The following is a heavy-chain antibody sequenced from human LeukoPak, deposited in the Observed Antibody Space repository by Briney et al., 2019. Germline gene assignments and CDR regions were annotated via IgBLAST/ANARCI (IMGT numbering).Heavy chain of an antibody. CDR1: GGTFSSYA. D-gene: IGHD2-2*01. CDR3: ARGYCSSTSCYYYFDY. J-gene: IGHJ4*02. Sequence: SVKVSCKASGGTFSSYAISWVRQAPGQGLEWMGGIIPIFGTANYAQKFQGRVTITTDESTSTAYMELSSLRSEDTAVYYCARGYCSSTSCYYYFDYWGQGTLVTVSS. CDR2: IIPIFGTA. V-gene: IGHV1-69*05.